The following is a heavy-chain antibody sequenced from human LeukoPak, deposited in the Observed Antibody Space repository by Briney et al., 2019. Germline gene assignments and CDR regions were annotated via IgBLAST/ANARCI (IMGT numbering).Heavy chain of an antibody. CDR1: GFTFSSYW. CDR3: ARAGAAGTTDY. D-gene: IGHD6-13*01. CDR2: IKEDGSEK. Sequence: GGSLRLSCAASGFTFSSYWMSWVRQAPGKGLEWVALIKEDGSEKYYVDSVKGRFTVSRDNAKNSLYLQTNSLRAEDTAVYYCARAGAAGTTDYWGRGTLVTVSS. J-gene: IGHJ4*02. V-gene: IGHV3-7*05.